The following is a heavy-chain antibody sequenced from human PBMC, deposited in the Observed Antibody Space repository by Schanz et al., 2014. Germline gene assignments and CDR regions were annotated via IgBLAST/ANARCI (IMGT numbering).Heavy chain of an antibody. CDR3: ARDLTVDTGYVVHYYYYGMDV. Sequence: QVQLVQSGAEVKKPGASVRVSCKVSGYAFTTYGISWVRQAPGQGLEWMGRIIPILGIANYAQKFQGRVTITADRSTSTAYMELTSLRSEDTAVYFCARDLTVDTGYVVHYYYYGMDVWGQGTTVTVSS. J-gene: IGHJ6*02. CDR2: IIPILGIA. CDR1: GYAFTTYG. D-gene: IGHD5-12*01. V-gene: IGHV1-69*04.